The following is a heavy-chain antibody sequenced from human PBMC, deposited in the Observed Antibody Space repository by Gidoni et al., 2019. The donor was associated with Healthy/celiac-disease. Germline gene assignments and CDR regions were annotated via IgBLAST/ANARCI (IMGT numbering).Heavy chain of an antibody. D-gene: IGHD1-26*01. Sequence: QVQLQQWGAGLLKPSETLSLTCAVYGGSFRGYYWSWIRQPPGKGLEWIGEINHSGSTNYNPSLKSRVTISVDTSKNQFSLKLSSVTAADTAVYYCARREELTDAFDIWGQGTMVTVSS. J-gene: IGHJ3*02. CDR2: INHSGST. CDR1: GGSFRGYY. CDR3: ARREELTDAFDI. V-gene: IGHV4-34*01.